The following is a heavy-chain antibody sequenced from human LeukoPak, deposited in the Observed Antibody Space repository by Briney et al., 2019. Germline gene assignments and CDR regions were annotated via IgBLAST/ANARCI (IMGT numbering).Heavy chain of an antibody. CDR3: ARVAAAGKGFDY. D-gene: IGHD6-13*01. Sequence: GGSLRLSCAASGFTFSSYDMHWVRQATGKGLEWVSAIGTADDTYYPGSVKGRFTISRENAKNSLYLQMNSLRAGDTAVYFCARVAAAGKGFDYWGQGTLVTVSS. CDR2: IGTADDT. CDR1: GFTFSSYD. J-gene: IGHJ4*02. V-gene: IGHV3-13*01.